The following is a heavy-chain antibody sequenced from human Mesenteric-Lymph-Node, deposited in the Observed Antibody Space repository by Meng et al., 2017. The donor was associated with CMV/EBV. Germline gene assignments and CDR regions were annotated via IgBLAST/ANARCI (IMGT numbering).Heavy chain of an antibody. D-gene: IGHD6-6*01. V-gene: IGHV3-43D*03. CDR2: ITWDGGST. CDR1: GFTFDDYA. CDR3: AKAISSIASRGYFDY. J-gene: IGHJ4*02. Sequence: GGSLRLSCAASGFTFDDYAMHWVRQPPGKGLEWVSLITWDGGSTYYADSVKGRFTISRDNSNNSLYLQMNSLRVEDTAFYYCAKAISSIASRGYFDYWGQGTLVTVSS.